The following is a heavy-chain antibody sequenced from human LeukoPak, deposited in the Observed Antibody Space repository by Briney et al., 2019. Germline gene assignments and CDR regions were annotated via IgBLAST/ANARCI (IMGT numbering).Heavy chain of an antibody. V-gene: IGHV3-11*01. D-gene: IGHD3-3*01. CDR1: GFTFSDHY. Sequence: GGSLRLSCAASGFTFSDHYMSWIRQAPGKGLEWVSYIGLTGTTIYYADSVKGRFTISRDNARNSLYLQMNSLRAEDTAVYYCARVLNDFWSGYYGYWGQGTLVTVSS. CDR2: IGLTGTTI. J-gene: IGHJ4*02. CDR3: ARVLNDFWSGYYGY.